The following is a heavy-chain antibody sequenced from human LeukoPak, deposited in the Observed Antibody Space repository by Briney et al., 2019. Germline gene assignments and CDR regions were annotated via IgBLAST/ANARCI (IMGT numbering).Heavy chain of an antibody. CDR3: ARDPGVTITLDAFDI. Sequence: PSETLSLTCTVSGGSISSSSYYWGWIRQPPGKGLEWIGSIYYSGSTYYNPSLKSRVTISVDTSKNQFSLKLSSVTAADTAVYYCARDPGVTITLDAFDIWGQGTMVTVSS. CDR1: GGSISSSSYY. D-gene: IGHD3-10*01. V-gene: IGHV4-39*07. J-gene: IGHJ3*02. CDR2: IYYSGST.